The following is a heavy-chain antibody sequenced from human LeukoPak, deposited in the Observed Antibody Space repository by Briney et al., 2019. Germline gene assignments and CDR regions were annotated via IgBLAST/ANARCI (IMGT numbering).Heavy chain of an antibody. CDR2: INHSGST. Sequence: SETLSLTCAVYGGSFSGYYWSWIRQPPGKGLEWIGEINHSGSTNYNPSLKSRVTISVDTSKNQFSLKLRSVTAADTAVYYCARGGISHYWGQGTLVTVSS. CDR3: ARGGISHY. D-gene: IGHD3-10*01. J-gene: IGHJ4*02. CDR1: GGSFSGYY. V-gene: IGHV4-34*01.